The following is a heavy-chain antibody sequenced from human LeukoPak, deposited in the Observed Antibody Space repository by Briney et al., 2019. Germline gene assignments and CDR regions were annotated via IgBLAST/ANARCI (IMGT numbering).Heavy chain of an antibody. CDR3: AKQAGRVVPANFDY. V-gene: IGHV3-21*01. CDR1: GFTFSSYS. D-gene: IGHD2-2*01. Sequence: GGSLRLSCAASGFTFSSYSMNWVRQAPGKGLEWVSSISSSSSYIYYADSVKGRFTISRDNAKNSLYLQMNSLRAEDTAVYYCAKQAGRVVPANFDYWGQGTLVTVSS. J-gene: IGHJ4*02. CDR2: ISSSSSYI.